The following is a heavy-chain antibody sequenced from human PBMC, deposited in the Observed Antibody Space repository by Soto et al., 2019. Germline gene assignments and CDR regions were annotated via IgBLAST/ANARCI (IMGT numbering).Heavy chain of an antibody. D-gene: IGHD1-26*01. CDR2: ISSSSSYI. CDR3: ARDLDYSGSYGNDAFDI. J-gene: IGHJ3*02. Sequence: EVQLVESGGGLVKPGGSLRLSCAASGFTFSSYSMNWVRQAPGKGLEWGSSISSSSSYIYYADSVKGRFTISRDNAKNSLYLQMNSLRAEDTAVYYCARDLDYSGSYGNDAFDIWGQGTMVTVSS. CDR1: GFTFSSYS. V-gene: IGHV3-21*01.